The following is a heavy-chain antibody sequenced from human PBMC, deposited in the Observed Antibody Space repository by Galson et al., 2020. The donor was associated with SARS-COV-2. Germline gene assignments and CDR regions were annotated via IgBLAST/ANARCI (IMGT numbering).Heavy chain of an antibody. CDR3: ERTQWLRGTLDY. Sequence: GGSLRLSCAASGFTFSSYAMHWVRQAPGKGLEWVAVIFFDGSNKYYADSVKGRFTISIDNSKNTLYLQMNSLRAEDTAVYYCERTQWLRGTLDYWGQGTLVTVSS. J-gene: IGHJ4*02. CDR2: IFFDGSNK. D-gene: IGHD5-12*01. V-gene: IGHV3-30*01. CDR1: GFTFSSYA.